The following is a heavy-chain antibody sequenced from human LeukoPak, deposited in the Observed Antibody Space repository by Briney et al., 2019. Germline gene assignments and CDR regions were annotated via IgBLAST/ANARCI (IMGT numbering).Heavy chain of an antibody. CDR2: IYPGDSDT. J-gene: IGHJ4*02. V-gene: IGHV5-51*01. CDR1: GYSFTNYW. Sequence: GESLKISCKASGYSFTNYWIGWVRQMLGKGLEWMGVIYPGDSDTTYSPSFQGQVTISADKSISTAYLQWSSLKASDTAMYYCARRSGYIHGTDYWGQGTLVTVSS. D-gene: IGHD5-18*01. CDR3: ARRSGYIHGTDY.